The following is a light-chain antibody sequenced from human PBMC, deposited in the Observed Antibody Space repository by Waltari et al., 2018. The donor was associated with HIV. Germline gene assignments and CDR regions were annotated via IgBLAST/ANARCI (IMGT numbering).Light chain of an antibody. CDR1: QSVGSN. CDR3: QQSKNWWS. CDR2: GAS. V-gene: IGKV3-15*01. Sequence: EIVMTQSPATLSVSPGDRATLSCRASQSVGSNLAWYQQKPGQAPRLLMYGASTRATGVPARFSGSGSGTEFALTISSLQSEDFALYYFQQSKNWWSFGQGTKVEIK. J-gene: IGKJ1*01.